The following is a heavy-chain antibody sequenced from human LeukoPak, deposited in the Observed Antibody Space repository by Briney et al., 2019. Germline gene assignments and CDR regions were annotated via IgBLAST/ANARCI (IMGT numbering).Heavy chain of an antibody. Sequence: GASVKVSCKASGYTFTGYYMHWVRQAPGQGLEWMGWINPNSGGTNYAQKFQGRVTMTRDTSISTAYMELSRLRSDDTAVYYCARETTVVTYYYYYMDVWGKGTTVTVSS. J-gene: IGHJ6*03. CDR1: GYTFTGYY. CDR3: ARETTVVTYYYYYMDV. CDR2: INPNSGGT. D-gene: IGHD4-23*01. V-gene: IGHV1-2*02.